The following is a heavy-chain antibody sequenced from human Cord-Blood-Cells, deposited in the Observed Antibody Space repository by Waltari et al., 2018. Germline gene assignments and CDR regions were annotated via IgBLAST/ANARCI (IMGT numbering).Heavy chain of an antibody. J-gene: IGHJ4*02. Sequence: QVQLVESGGGVVQPGRSLRPSCAASGFTFCSYAMHWVRQAPGKGLEWVAVISYDGSNKYYADSVKGRFTISRDNSKNTLYLQMNSLRAEDTAVYYCARDYSNYFDYRGQGTLVTVSS. V-gene: IGHV3-30*04. CDR2: ISYDGSNK. CDR3: ARDYSNYFDY. CDR1: GFTFCSYA. D-gene: IGHD1-26*01.